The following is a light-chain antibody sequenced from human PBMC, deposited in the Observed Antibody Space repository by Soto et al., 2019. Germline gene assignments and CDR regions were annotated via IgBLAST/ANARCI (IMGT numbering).Light chain of an antibody. Sequence: TGLTHSPATLSLSPWERATLSCRASQSVSSYLAWYPQKPGPAPRLLIYDASNRATGIPARFSGSGSGTDFTLTISSLEPGDFAVYYCQQRSNWPPWTFGHGTKVDI. CDR3: QQRSNWPPWT. CDR1: QSVSSY. J-gene: IGKJ1*01. CDR2: DAS. V-gene: IGKV3-11*01.